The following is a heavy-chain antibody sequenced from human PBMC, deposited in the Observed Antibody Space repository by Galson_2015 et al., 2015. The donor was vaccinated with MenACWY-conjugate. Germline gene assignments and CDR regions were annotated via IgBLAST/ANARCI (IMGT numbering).Heavy chain of an antibody. J-gene: IGHJ4*02. V-gene: IGHV3-74*01. CDR2: INPGGSST. D-gene: IGHD1-26*01. Sequence: SLRLSCAASGFIFNTYWMHWVRQAPGKGLVWVSRINPGGSSTTYADSVKDRFTISRDNAKNTLYLQMNSRRPEDTAVSYCAKTRGASFYFDSWGQGTLVTVSS. CDR3: AKTRGASFYFDS. CDR1: GFIFNTYW.